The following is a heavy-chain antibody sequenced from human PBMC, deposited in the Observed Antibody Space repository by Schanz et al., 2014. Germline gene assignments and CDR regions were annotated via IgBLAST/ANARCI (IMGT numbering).Heavy chain of an antibody. CDR3: AFDRDDAYDI. Sequence: QVQVIQSGPEVKKPGASVKVSCKASGYTFTNHYLHWVRQAPGQGLEWMGRISPSSGGTNYAQNFQGRVTMTKDTSINTVYMELRSLRSDDTAVYYCAFDRDDAYDIWGQGTTVTVTS. J-gene: IGHJ3*02. V-gene: IGHV1-2*06. CDR2: ISPSSGGT. D-gene: IGHD3-9*01. CDR1: GYTFTNHY.